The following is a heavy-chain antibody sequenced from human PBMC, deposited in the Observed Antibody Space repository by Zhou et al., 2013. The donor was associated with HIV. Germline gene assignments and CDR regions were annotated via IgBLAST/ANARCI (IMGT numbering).Heavy chain of an antibody. CDR2: IYYSGST. Sequence: QVQLQESGPGLVKPSETLSLTCTVSGGSTSSHYWSWIRQPPGKGLEWIGYIYYSGSTNYNPSLKSRVTTSVDTSKNQFSLKLNSVTAADTAVYYCARHKGWFGDTYYYYYYMDVWGKGTTVTVSS. D-gene: IGHD3-10*01. CDR3: ARHKGWFGDTYYYYYYMDV. CDR1: GGSTSSHY. J-gene: IGHJ6*03. V-gene: IGHV4-59*11.